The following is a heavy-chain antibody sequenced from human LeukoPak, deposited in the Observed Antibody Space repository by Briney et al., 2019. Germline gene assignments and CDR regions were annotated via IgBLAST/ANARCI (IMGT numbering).Heavy chain of an antibody. D-gene: IGHD3-10*01. CDR2: IIPIFGTA. J-gene: IGHJ4*02. Sequence: SVKVSCKASGGTFSSYAISWVRQAPGQGLEWMGGIIPIFGTANYAQKFQGRVTITADESTSTAYMELSSLRFEDTAVYYCARGRRGNYGSATDRFDYWGQGTLVTVSS. CDR3: ARGRRGNYGSATDRFDY. V-gene: IGHV1-69*13. CDR1: GGTFSSYA.